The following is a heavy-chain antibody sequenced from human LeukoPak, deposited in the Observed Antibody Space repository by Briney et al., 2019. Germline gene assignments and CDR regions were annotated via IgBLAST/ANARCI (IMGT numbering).Heavy chain of an antibody. CDR3: AGDLRIAARPGWFDP. CDR2: IYHSGST. Sequence: PSETLSLTCTVSGYSISSGYYWGWIRQPPGKGLEWIGSIYHSGSTYYNPSLKSRVTISVDTSKNQFSLKLSSVTAADTAVYYCAGDLRIAARPGWFDPWGQGTLVTVSS. J-gene: IGHJ5*02. CDR1: GYSISSGYY. D-gene: IGHD6-6*01. V-gene: IGHV4-38-2*02.